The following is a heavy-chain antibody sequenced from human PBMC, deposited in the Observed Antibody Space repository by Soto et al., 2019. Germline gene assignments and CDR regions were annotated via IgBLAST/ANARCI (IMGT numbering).Heavy chain of an antibody. V-gene: IGHV3-74*01. CDR2: MNPDGSAI. CDR1: GFTFSSSW. CDR3: ARDGSRWDTAMALYYYYGMDV. J-gene: IGHJ6*02. D-gene: IGHD5-18*01. Sequence: PGGSLRLSCVVSGFTFSSSWMHWVRQGPGKGLVWVSRMNPDGSAINYADSVKGRFTISRDNAKNSLYLQMNSLRAEDTAVYYCARDGSRWDTAMALYYYYGMDVWGQGTTVTVSS.